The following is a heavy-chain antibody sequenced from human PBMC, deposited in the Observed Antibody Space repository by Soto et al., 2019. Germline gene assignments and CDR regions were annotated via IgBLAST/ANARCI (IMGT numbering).Heavy chain of an antibody. Sequence: PGGSLRLSCAASGFTISNAWMSWVRQAPGKGLEWVGRIKSKTDGGTTDYAAPVKGRFTISRDDSKNTLYLQMNSLKTEDTAVYYCTTFGWFGESYFDYWGQGTLVTVSS. J-gene: IGHJ4*02. CDR2: IKSKTDGGTT. D-gene: IGHD3-10*01. CDR3: TTFGWFGESYFDY. CDR1: GFTISNAW. V-gene: IGHV3-15*01.